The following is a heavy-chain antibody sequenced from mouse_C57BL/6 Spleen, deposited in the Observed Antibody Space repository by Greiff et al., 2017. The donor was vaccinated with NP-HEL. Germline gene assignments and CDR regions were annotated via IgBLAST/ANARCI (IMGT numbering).Heavy chain of an antibody. V-gene: IGHV1-64*01. CDR3: ARYDSNRGYFDY. CDR2: IHPNSGST. J-gene: IGHJ2*01. D-gene: IGHD2-5*01. Sequence: QVQLQQSGAELVKPGASVKLSCKASGYTFTSYWMHWVKQRPGQGLEWIGMIHPNSGSTNYNEKFKSKATLTVDKSSSTAYMQLSSLTSEDSAVYYCARYDSNRGYFDYWGQGTTLTVSS. CDR1: GYTFTSYW.